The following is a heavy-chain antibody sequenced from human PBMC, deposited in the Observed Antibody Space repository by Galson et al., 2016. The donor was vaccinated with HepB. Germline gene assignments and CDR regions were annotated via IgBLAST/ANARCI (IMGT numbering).Heavy chain of an antibody. CDR2: IKQDGSEK. CDR3: ARGRGVDV. Sequence: SLRLSCAASGFTFSTYGMHWVRQALGKGLEWVANIKQDGSEKYYVDSVKGRFTISRDNAKNSLYLQMNSLRGEDTAVYYCARGRGVDVWGQGTTATVSS. V-gene: IGHV3-7*03. CDR1: GFTFSTYG. J-gene: IGHJ6*02.